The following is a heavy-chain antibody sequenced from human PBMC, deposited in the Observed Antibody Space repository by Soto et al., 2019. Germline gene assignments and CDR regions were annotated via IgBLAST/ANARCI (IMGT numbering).Heavy chain of an antibody. Sequence: EVQLLESGGGLVQPGGSLRLSCAASGFTFSSYPMSWVRQAPGKGLEWVSTISGSGGSTYYADSVKGRFTISRDNSKKPLYLQMNGLRAEYAVLYFCAKGNVGSWAYLYDYWGQGTLVSVSS. CDR1: GFTFSSYP. V-gene: IGHV3-23*01. J-gene: IGHJ4*02. CDR3: AKGNVGSWAYLYDY. CDR2: ISGSGGST. D-gene: IGHD1-1*01.